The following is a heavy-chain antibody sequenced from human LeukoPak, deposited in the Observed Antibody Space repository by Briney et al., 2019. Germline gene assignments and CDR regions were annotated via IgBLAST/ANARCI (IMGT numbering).Heavy chain of an antibody. Sequence: PSETLSLTCTVSVGSLSSSSYYWGWIRQPPGEGLEWIGCIYYSGSTYYNPSLKSRVTISVDTSKNQFSLKVSSVTAADTAVYYCAREEGEGIAAAGTLYYFDYWRQRSLVTDSS. J-gene: IGHJ4*02. CDR3: AREEGEGIAAAGTLYYFDY. D-gene: IGHD6-13*01. CDR2: IYYSGST. V-gene: IGHV4-39*07. CDR1: VGSLSSSSYY.